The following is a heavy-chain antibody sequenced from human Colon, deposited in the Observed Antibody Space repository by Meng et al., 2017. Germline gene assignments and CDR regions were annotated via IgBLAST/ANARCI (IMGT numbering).Heavy chain of an antibody. CDR3: AREDGDYSGDDFFEI. V-gene: IGHV4-4*02. J-gene: IGHJ3*02. CDR1: GGSINIGVW. D-gene: IGHD4-17*01. Sequence: QVQLKEAGPGLVKPSGTLSPTCAVSGGSINIGVWWSWVRQAPGKGLEWIGEIHSYGSTNYNPSLKSRLTLSLDKSNNQFSLSLSSVTAADTAVYYCAREDGDYSGDDFFEIWGRGTMVTVSS. CDR2: IHSYGST.